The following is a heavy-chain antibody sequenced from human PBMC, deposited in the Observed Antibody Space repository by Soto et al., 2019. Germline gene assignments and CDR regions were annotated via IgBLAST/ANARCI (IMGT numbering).Heavy chain of an antibody. CDR1: GASISRYY. Sequence: SETLSLTCTVSGASISRYYWSWIRQSPGKGLEWIGYLYNTGSTIYNPSLKSRVIISVDASRNQFSLKVTSVTVADTAVYYCARLGGYCSSSSCYGYYGMDVWGQGTTVTVSS. CDR2: LYNTGST. J-gene: IGHJ6*02. CDR3: ARLGGYCSSSSCYGYYGMDV. V-gene: IGHV4-59*08. D-gene: IGHD2-2*01.